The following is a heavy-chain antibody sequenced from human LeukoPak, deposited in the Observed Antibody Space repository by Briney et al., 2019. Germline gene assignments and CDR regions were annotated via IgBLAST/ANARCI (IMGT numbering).Heavy chain of an antibody. Sequence: PSETLSLSCTVSGGSISSGSYYWSWIRQPAGKGLEWIGRIYTSGSTNYNPSLKSRVTTSVDTSKNQFSLKLSSVTAADTAVYYCARVGYGVYASFDPWGQGTLVTVSS. D-gene: IGHD5/OR15-5a*01. J-gene: IGHJ5*02. CDR1: GGSISSGSYY. V-gene: IGHV4-61*02. CDR3: ARVGYGVYASFDP. CDR2: IYTSGST.